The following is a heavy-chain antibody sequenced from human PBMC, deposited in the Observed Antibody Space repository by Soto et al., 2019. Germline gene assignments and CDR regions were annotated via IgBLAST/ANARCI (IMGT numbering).Heavy chain of an antibody. CDR2: ISAYNGNT. D-gene: IGHD2-2*01. CDR1: GYTFTSYG. J-gene: IGHJ6*02. Sequence: ASVKVSCKASGYTFTSYGISWVRQAPGQGLEWMGWISAYNGNTNYAQKLQGRVTMTTDTSTSTAYMELRSLRSDDTAVYYCARDXGRQLLRGYYYYYGMDVWGQGTTVTVSS. V-gene: IGHV1-18*01. CDR3: ARDXGRQLLRGYYYYYGMDV.